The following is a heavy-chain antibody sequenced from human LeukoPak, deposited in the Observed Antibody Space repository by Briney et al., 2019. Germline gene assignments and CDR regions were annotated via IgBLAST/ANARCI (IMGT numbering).Heavy chain of an antibody. D-gene: IGHD3-10*01. J-gene: IGHJ3*02. CDR2: ITHSGST. CDR1: GGSFSGYY. Sequence: SETLSLTCAVYGGSFSGYYWSWIRQPPGKGLEWIGEITHSGSTNYNPSLKSRVTISVDTSKNQFSLKLSSVTAADTSVNYCPKPLLFPGDIIDTWGQRKMVTVSP. CDR3: PKPLLFPGDIIDT. V-gene: IGHV4-34*01.